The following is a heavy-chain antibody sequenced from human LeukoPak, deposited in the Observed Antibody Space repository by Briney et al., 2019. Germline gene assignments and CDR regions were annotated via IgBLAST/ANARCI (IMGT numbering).Heavy chain of an antibody. CDR3: AKRNYYYGLDV. V-gene: IGHV3-30*18. CDR1: ILTFSRYG. CDR2: ISHDGSKK. Sequence: GGSLRLSCAASILTFSRYGMHWVRQAPGKGLESMAIISHDGSKKYYAESVKGRFTISRDNSKNTLSLQMDSLRADDTALYYCAKRNYYYGLDVWGQGTTVTVS. J-gene: IGHJ6*02.